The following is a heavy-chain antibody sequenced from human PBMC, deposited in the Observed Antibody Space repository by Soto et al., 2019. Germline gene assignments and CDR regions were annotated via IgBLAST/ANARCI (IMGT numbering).Heavy chain of an antibody. Sequence: QVQLVESGGGVVHPGRSLRLSCAASGFTLSTYSMHWVRQAPGKGLEWVAVISYDGSKKFYRDSVKGRFSISRDSSMHTVYLEMNSLRPEDISVYCGARSIAVAGLGYWGQGAFVTVSS. J-gene: IGHJ4*02. CDR3: ARSIAVAGLGY. V-gene: IGHV3-30*01. CDR2: ISYDGSKK. D-gene: IGHD6-19*01. CDR1: GFTLSTYS.